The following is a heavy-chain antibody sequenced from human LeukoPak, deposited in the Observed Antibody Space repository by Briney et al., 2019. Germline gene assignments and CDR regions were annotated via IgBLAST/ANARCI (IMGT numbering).Heavy chain of an antibody. V-gene: IGHV4-59*01. CDR1: GGSISSYY. CDR2: FYHSGST. Sequence: SETLSLTCTVSGGSISSYYWSWIRQPPGKGLEWIGRFYHSGSTNYNPSLKSRVTTSVDTSKNQFSLRLSSVTAADTAVYYCASTQQWLAFDYWGQGILVTVSS. J-gene: IGHJ4*02. D-gene: IGHD6-19*01. CDR3: ASTQQWLAFDY.